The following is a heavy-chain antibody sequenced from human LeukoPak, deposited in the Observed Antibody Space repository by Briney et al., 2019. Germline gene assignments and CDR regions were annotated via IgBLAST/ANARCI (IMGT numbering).Heavy chain of an antibody. CDR3: ARDPSGSGMDV. V-gene: IGHV3-23*01. CDR1: GFTFSSYA. J-gene: IGHJ6*02. Sequence: GGSLRLSRAASGFTFSSYAMSWVRQAPGKGLEWVSAISGSGGSTYYADSVKGRFTISRDNAKNSLYLQMNSLRAEDTAVYYCARDPSGSGMDVWGQGTTVTVSS. CDR2: ISGSGGST. D-gene: IGHD1-14*01.